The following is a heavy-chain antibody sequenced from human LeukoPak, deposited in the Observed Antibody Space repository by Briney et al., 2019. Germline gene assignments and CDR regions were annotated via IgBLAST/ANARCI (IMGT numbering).Heavy chain of an antibody. V-gene: IGHV4-4*07. CDR1: SGSIRSYY. Sequence: SETVSLTCTVSSGSIRSYYWGWVRQPPGKGLEWIGRIYTTGTTQYNPSLKSRVTMSVDTSTNQFSLNLRSMTAADTAVYYCGRQGYTASFYFFDYWSQGTLVAVS. D-gene: IGHD2-2*02. CDR3: GRQGYTASFYFFDY. CDR2: IYTTGTT. J-gene: IGHJ4*02.